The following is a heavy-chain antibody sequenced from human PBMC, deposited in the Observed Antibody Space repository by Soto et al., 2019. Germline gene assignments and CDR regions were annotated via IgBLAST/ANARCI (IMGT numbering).Heavy chain of an antibody. CDR2: INHSGST. Sequence: SETLSLTCAVYGGSFSGYYWRWIRQPPGKGLEWIGEINHSGSTNYNPSLKSRVTISVDTSKNQFSLNLRSMRHADTAVYYRARVGGLAARTFDYWGPGTLVTVSS. D-gene: IGHD6-6*01. CDR1: GGSFSGYY. CDR3: ARVGGLAARTFDY. J-gene: IGHJ4*02. V-gene: IGHV4-34*01.